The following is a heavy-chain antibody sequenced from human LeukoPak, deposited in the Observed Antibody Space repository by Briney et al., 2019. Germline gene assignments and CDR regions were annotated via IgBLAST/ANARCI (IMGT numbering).Heavy chain of an antibody. Sequence: GGSLRLSCAASGFTFDDYTMHWVRQAPGKGLEWVSLISWDGGSTYYADSVKGRFTISRDNSKNSLYLQMNSLRAEDTAVYYCARASGRVLRYSNWFDPWGQGTLVTVSS. V-gene: IGHV3-43*01. CDR2: ISWDGGST. J-gene: IGHJ5*02. CDR3: ARASGRVLRYSNWFDP. D-gene: IGHD3-9*01. CDR1: GFTFDDYT.